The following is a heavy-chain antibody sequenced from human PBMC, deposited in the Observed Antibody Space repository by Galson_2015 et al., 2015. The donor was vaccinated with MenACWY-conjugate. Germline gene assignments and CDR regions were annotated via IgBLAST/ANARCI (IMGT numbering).Heavy chain of an antibody. Sequence: SVKVSCKASGYTFSCHYIHWARQAPGQGPEWMGRINTNTGSTLYAQNFQGKVTETRNTSISTAYMELTSLTSDDTAVYYCARQSEHWLVFDSWGQGTLITVSS. J-gene: IGHJ4*02. V-gene: IGHV1-2*06. CDR2: INTNTGST. CDR3: ARQSEHWLVFDS. D-gene: IGHD6-19*01. CDR1: GYTFSCHY.